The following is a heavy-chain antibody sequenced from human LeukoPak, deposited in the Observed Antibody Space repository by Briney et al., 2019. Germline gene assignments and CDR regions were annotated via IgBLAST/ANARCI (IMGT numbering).Heavy chain of an antibody. Sequence: SETLSLTCAVYGGSFSGYYWSWIRQPPGKGLEWIGEINHSGSTNYNPSLKSRVTTSEDTSKNQFSLKMTSVTAADTAVYYCARARGTSGWSTWGQGTLVTVSS. D-gene: IGHD6-19*01. CDR1: GGSFSGYY. CDR2: INHSGST. V-gene: IGHV4-34*01. CDR3: ARARGTSGWST. J-gene: IGHJ5*02.